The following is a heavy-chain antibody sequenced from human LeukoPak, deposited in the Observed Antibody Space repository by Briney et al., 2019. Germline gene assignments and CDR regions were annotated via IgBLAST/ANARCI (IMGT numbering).Heavy chain of an antibody. D-gene: IGHD3-10*01. CDR1: GFTFSDYA. Sequence: GGSLRLSCAASGFTFSDYAMHWVRQAPGKGLECVSGIIASGRDTYYADSVKGRFTISRDTSKNTLYLQKNSLKADDTAVYHCAKDRYYYGLGYYFDYWGQGALVTVSS. CDR2: IIASGRDT. CDR3: AKDRYYYGLGYYFDY. V-gene: IGHV3-23*01. J-gene: IGHJ4*02.